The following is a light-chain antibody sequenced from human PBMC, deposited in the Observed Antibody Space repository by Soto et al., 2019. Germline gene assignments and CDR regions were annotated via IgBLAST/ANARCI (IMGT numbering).Light chain of an antibody. J-gene: IGLJ2*01. CDR2: LSSDGSH. CDR1: SGHSSYA. CDR3: QTWDTGARVV. Sequence: QLVLTQSPSASASLGASVKLTCTLSSGHSSYAIAWHQQQPETGPRYLMKLSSDGSHSKGDGIPDRFSGSSSGAERYLTISSLQSEDEADYYCQTWDTGARVVFGGGTQLTVL. V-gene: IGLV4-69*01.